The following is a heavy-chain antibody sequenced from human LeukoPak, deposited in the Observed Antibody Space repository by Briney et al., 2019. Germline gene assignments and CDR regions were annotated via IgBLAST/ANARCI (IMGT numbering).Heavy chain of an antibody. J-gene: IGHJ4*02. D-gene: IGHD6-13*01. V-gene: IGHV3-72*01. CDR1: GFTFSDHY. CDR2: TRNKANSYTT. Sequence: GGSLRLSCAASGFTFSDHYMDWVRQAPGKGLEWVGRTRNKANSYTTEYAASVKGRFTISRDDSKNPLYLQMNSLKTEDTAVYYCARGRIAAAGTDFDYWGQGTLVTVSS. CDR3: ARGRIAAAGTDFDY.